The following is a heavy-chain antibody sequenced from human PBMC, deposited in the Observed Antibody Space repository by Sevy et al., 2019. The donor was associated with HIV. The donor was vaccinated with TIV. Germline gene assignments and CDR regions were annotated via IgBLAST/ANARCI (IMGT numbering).Heavy chain of an antibody. CDR3: ARHLCGGGSCRLFDY. Sequence: SETLSLTCTVSGGSMSSYYWSWIRQPPGKGLEWIGYIYYSGSTNYNPSLKSRVTISVDTSKNQFSLKLSSVTAADTAVYYCARHLCGGGSCRLFDYWGQGTLVTVSS. V-gene: IGHV4-59*08. D-gene: IGHD2-15*01. J-gene: IGHJ4*02. CDR2: IYYSGST. CDR1: GGSMSSYY.